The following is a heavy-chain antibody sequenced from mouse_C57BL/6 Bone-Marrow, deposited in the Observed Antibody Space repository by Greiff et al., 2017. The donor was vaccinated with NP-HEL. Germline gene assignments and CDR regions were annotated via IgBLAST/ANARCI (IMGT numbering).Heavy chain of an antibody. Sequence: EVMLVESEGGLVQPGSSMKLSCTASGFTFSDYYMAWVRQVPEKGLEWVANINYDGSSTYYLDSLKSRFIISRDNAKNILYLQMSSLKSEDTATYYCARDDGYYFFFDYGGQGTTLTVSS. V-gene: IGHV5-16*01. CDR1: GFTFSDYY. CDR3: ARDDGYYFFFDY. CDR2: INYDGSST. J-gene: IGHJ2*01. D-gene: IGHD2-3*01.